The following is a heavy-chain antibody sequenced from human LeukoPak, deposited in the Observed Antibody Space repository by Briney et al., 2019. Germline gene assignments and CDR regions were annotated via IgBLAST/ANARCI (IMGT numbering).Heavy chain of an antibody. D-gene: IGHD2-15*01. CDR2: FDPDAGQT. CDR1: GYTFTELA. V-gene: IGHV1-24*01. Sequence: ASVKVSCKVSGYTFTELAMHWVRQAPGKGLEWLGGFDPDAGQTIYGQKLQGRLTMTEDTSSDTAFMDLSSLRSEDTAVYYCATQVCRGNSCYSSLDFWGQGTLVTVSS. J-gene: IGHJ4*02. CDR3: ATQVCRGNSCYSSLDF.